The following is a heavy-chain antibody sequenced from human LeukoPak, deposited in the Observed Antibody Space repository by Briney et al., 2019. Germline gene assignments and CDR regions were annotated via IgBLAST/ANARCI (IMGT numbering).Heavy chain of an antibody. Sequence: GGSLRLSCAASGFTFSSYSMNWVRQAPGKGLEWVSSISSSSSHIYYADSVKGRFTISRDNAKNSLYLQMNSLRAEDTAVYYCAREGGYYDILTGYPAHLYNWFDPWGQGTLVTVSS. V-gene: IGHV3-21*01. D-gene: IGHD3-9*01. J-gene: IGHJ5*02. CDR3: AREGGYYDILTGYPAHLYNWFDP. CDR1: GFTFSSYS. CDR2: ISSSSSHI.